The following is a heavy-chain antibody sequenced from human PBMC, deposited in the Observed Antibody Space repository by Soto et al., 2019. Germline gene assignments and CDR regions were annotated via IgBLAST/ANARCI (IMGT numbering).Heavy chain of an antibody. J-gene: IGHJ6*02. CDR3: ARDRYSSSWYPGGDYYYGMDV. V-gene: IGHV3-7*04. CDR2: IKQDGSEK. CDR1: GFTFSSYW. D-gene: IGHD6-13*01. Sequence: EVQLVESGGGLVQPGGSLRLSCAASGFTFSSYWMSWVRQAPGKGLEWVANIKQDGSEKYYVDSVKGRFTISRDNGKNSLYLKMNSLRAEDTAVYYCARDRYSSSWYPGGDYYYGMDVWGQGTTVTVSS.